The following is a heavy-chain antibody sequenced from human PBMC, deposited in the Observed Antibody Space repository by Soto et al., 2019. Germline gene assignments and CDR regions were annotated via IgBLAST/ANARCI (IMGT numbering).Heavy chain of an antibody. CDR2: INHSGST. CDR1: GGSFSGYY. D-gene: IGHD3-10*01. CDR3: ARGRPYYYGSGSYYTDY. V-gene: IGHV4-34*01. J-gene: IGHJ4*02. Sequence: SETLSLTCAVYGGSFSGYYWSWIRQPPGKRLEWIGEINHSGSTNYNPSLKSRVTISVDTSKNQFSLKLSSVTAADTAVYYCARGRPYYYGSGSYYTDYWGQGTLVTVSS.